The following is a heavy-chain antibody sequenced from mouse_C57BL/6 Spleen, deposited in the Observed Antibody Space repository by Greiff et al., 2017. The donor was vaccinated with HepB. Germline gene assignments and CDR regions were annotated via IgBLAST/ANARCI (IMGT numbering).Heavy chain of an antibody. CDR3: ASLGFPFY. CDR2: IYPGDGDT. J-gene: IGHJ3*01. CDR1: GYAFSSSW. Sequence: QVQLQQSGPELVKPGASVKISCKASGYAFSSSWMNWVKQRPGKGLEWIGRIYPGDGDTNYNGKFKGKATLTADKSSSTAYMQLSSLTSEDSAVYFCASLGFPFYWGQGTLVTVSA. V-gene: IGHV1-82*01.